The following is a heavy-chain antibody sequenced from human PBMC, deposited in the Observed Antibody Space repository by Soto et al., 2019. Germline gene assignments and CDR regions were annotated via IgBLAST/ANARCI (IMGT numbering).Heavy chain of an antibody. CDR2: IYYSGST. CDR3: ASRPEGDP. Sequence: QLQLQESGPGLVKPSETLSLTCTVSGGSISSSSYYWGWIRQPPGKGLEWIGSIYYSGSTYYNPSRTSRVTIAGDTCKNQFSLKLSSVPAADTAVYYCASRPEGDPWGQGTLVTVSS. V-gene: IGHV4-39*01. CDR1: GGSISSSSYY. J-gene: IGHJ5*02.